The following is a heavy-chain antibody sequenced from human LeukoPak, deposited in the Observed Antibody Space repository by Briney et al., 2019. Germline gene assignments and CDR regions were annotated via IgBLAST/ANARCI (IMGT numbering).Heavy chain of an antibody. J-gene: IGHJ4*02. CDR3: ARTTSKYSYGIDY. D-gene: IGHD5-18*01. Sequence: SETLSLTCTVSGGSISSGDYYWSWIRQPPGKGLEWIGYIYYSGSTYYNPSLKSRVTISVDTSKNQFSLELSSVTAADTAVYYCARTTSKYSYGIDYWGQGTLVTVSS. CDR1: GGSISSGDYY. CDR2: IYYSGST. V-gene: IGHV4-30-4*01.